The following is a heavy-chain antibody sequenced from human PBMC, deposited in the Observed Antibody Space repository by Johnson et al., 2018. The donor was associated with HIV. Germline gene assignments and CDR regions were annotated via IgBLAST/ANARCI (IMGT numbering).Heavy chain of an antibody. D-gene: IGHD3-9*01. J-gene: IGHJ3*02. CDR3: ASVYYDILTGYYYDAFYM. CDR2: IWYDGSNK. V-gene: IGHV3-33*01. Sequence: VQLVESGGGVVQPGRSLRLSCAASGFTFSSYGMHWVRQAPGKGLEWVAVIWYDGSNKYYADSVKGRFTISRDNSKNTLYLQMNSLRAEDTAVYYCASVYYDILTGYYYDAFYMWGQGSMVTVSS. CDR1: GFTFSSYG.